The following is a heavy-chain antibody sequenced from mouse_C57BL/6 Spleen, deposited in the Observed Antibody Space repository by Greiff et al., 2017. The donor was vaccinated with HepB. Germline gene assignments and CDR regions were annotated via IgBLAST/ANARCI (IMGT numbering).Heavy chain of an antibody. J-gene: IGHJ4*01. Sequence: VQLQQSGPELVKPGASVKISCKASGYSFTDYNMNLVKQSNGKSLEWIGVINPNYGTTSYNQKFKGKATLTVDQSSSTAYMQLNSLTSEDSAVYYCARSRGSSGYYAMDYWGQGTSVTVSS. D-gene: IGHD3-2*02. CDR2: INPNYGTT. V-gene: IGHV1-39*01. CDR1: GYSFTDYN. CDR3: ARSRGSSGYYAMDY.